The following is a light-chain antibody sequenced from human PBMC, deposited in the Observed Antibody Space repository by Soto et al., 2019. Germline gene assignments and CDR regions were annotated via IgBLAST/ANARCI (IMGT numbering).Light chain of an antibody. CDR2: GAS. CDR3: QQYHKWPPFT. CDR1: QTVSSN. V-gene: IGKV3-15*01. J-gene: IGKJ2*01. Sequence: EIVMTQSPATLSVSPGERATLSCRASQTVSSNLAWYQQKPGQPPRVLIFGASTRATGIPARFSGSGSGTEFTLSISSLQSEDFAAYYCQQYHKWPPFTFGQGTKLEIK.